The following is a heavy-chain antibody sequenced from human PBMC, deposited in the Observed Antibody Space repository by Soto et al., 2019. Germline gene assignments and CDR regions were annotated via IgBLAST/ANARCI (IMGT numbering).Heavy chain of an antibody. CDR3: ARDQLPRSTYIWGSLFDY. CDR1: GFTFSSYG. CDR2: IWYDGSNK. D-gene: IGHD3-16*01. J-gene: IGHJ4*02. V-gene: IGHV3-33*01. Sequence: GGSLRLSCAASGFTFSSYGMHWVRQAPGKGLEWVAVIWYDGSNKYYADSVKGRFTISRDNSKNTLYLQMNSLRAEDTAVYYCARDQLPRSTYIWGSLFDYWGQGTLVTVSS.